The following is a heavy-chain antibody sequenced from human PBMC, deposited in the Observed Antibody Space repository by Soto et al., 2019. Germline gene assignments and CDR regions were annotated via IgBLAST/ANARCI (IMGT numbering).Heavy chain of an antibody. CDR2: ISAYNGNT. CDR3: ARDELCSSTSCYAVYYYYGMDV. V-gene: IGHV1-18*01. D-gene: IGHD2-2*01. CDR1: GYTFTSYG. Sequence: ASVKVSCKASGYTFTSYGISWVRQAPGQGLEWMGWISAYNGNTSYAQKLQGRVTMTTDTSTSTAYMELRSLRSDDTAVYYCARDELCSSTSCYAVYYYYGMDVWGQGTTVTVS. J-gene: IGHJ6*02.